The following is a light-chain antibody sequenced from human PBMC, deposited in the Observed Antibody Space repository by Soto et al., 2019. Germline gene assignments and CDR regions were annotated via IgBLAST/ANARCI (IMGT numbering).Light chain of an antibody. Sequence: DIQMTQSPSSLSASVGDRVTITCRASQSISSYLNWYQHKPGKAPKLLIYAASSLQSGVPSRFSGSASGTDFTLTISSLQPEDFVTYYCQQSYSTPRTYGQGTKLEIK. J-gene: IGKJ2*01. CDR1: QSISSY. V-gene: IGKV1-39*01. CDR3: QQSYSTPRT. CDR2: AAS.